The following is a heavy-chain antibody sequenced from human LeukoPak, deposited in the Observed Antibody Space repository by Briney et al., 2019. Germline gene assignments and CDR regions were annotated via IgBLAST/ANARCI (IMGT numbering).Heavy chain of an antibody. J-gene: IGHJ5*02. Sequence: SETLSLTCAVYGGSFSGYYWSWIRQPPGKGLEWIGEVNHSGSTNYNPSLKSRVTISVDTSKNQFSLKLSSVTAADTAVYYCARANYDSWSGYLSWFDPWGQGTLVTVSS. CDR3: ARANYDSWSGYLSWFDP. CDR2: VNHSGST. D-gene: IGHD3-3*01. V-gene: IGHV4-34*01. CDR1: GGSFSGYY.